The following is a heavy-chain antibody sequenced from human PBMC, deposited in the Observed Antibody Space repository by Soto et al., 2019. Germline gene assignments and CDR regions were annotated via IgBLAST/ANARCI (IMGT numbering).Heavy chain of an antibody. V-gene: IGHV1-69*13. Sequence: ASVKVSCKASGGTFSSYAISWVRQAPGQGLEWMGGIIPIFGTANYAQKFQGRVTITADESTSTAYMELSSLRSEDTAVYYCARAERPDDIVVVPAALREGNYYYYGMDVWGQGTTVTVSS. CDR1: GGTFSSYA. CDR3: ARAERPDDIVVVPAALREGNYYYYGMDV. D-gene: IGHD2-2*01. CDR2: IIPIFGTA. J-gene: IGHJ6*02.